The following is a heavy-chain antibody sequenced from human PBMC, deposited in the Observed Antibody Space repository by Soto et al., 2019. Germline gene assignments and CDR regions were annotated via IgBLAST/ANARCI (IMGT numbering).Heavy chain of an antibody. CDR2: ISTSRSYL. V-gene: IGHV3-21*01. Sequence: PGGSLRLSCAASRFTFSYYAMHWIRQAPGKGLEWVAAISTSRSYLYYAESVKGRFTISRDNAKNSLYLQMNSLRAEDTAVYYCASALSSGWYRGFDYWGQGTLVTVSS. CDR3: ASALSSGWYRGFDY. D-gene: IGHD6-19*01. J-gene: IGHJ4*02. CDR1: RFTFSYYA.